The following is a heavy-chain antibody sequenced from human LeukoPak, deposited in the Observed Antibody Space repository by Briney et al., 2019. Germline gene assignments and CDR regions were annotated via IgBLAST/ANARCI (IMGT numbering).Heavy chain of an antibody. CDR1: GFTFSDFW. Sequence: GGSLRLSCAASGFTFSDFWMGWVRQAPGKGLEWVANINQDGSENYYVDSVKGRFTISRDNAKNSLYLQMNSLRAEDTAVYYCTKGKSNHYWGQGTLVTVST. D-gene: IGHD4-11*01. CDR3: TKGKSNHY. V-gene: IGHV3-7*01. CDR2: INQDGSEN. J-gene: IGHJ4*02.